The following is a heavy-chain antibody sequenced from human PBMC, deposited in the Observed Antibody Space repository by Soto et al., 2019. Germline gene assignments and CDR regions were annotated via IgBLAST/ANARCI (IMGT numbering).Heavy chain of an antibody. CDR2: VTHSGTA. CDR3: ARIHWAQSSLDY. CDR1: GGSIDSGAFS. Sequence: SETLSLTCAVSGGSIDSGAFSLSWLRQPPGKGLEWIGYVTHSGTAYSIPSLNGRLTLSVDSSQTQFSLKLTSVTAAASDFYYYARIHWAQSSLDYWGRGILVTVSS. V-gene: IGHV4-30-2*01. D-gene: IGHD6-19*01. J-gene: IGHJ4*02.